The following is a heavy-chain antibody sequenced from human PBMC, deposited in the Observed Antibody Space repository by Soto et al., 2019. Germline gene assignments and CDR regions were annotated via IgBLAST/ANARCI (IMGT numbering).Heavy chain of an antibody. D-gene: IGHD6-19*01. CDR3: ARSPINLAVAGNWFDP. J-gene: IGHJ5*02. CDR2: INPSGGST. CDR1: GYTFTSYY. V-gene: IGHV1-46*03. Sequence: EASVKVSCKAPGYTFTSYYMHWVRQAPGQGLEWMGIINPSGGSTSYAQKFQGRVTMTRDTSTSTVYMELSSLRSEDTAVYYCARSPINLAVAGNWFDPWGQGTLVTVSS.